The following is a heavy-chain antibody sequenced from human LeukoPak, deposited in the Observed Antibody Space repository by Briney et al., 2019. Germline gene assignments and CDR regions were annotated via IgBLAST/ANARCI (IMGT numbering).Heavy chain of an antibody. CDR3: ARDVTVYYDSSGSSIDY. V-gene: IGHV1-2*06. J-gene: IGHJ4*02. Sequence: ASVKVSCKASGYTFTGYYMHWVRQAPGQGLEWMGRINPNSGGTNNAQKFQGRVTMTRDTSISTAYMELSRLRSDDTAVYYCARDVTVYYDSSGSSIDYWGQGTLVTVSS. CDR1: GYTFTGYY. D-gene: IGHD3-22*01. CDR2: INPNSGGT.